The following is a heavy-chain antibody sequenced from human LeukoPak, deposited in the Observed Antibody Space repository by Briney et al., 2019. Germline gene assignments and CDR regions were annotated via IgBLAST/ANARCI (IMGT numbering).Heavy chain of an antibody. Sequence: ETLSLTCTVSDVSIKNYYWSWIRQPPGKGLEWIANIYYAGSSNYNPSLKSRVSVSIDASKNQLSLKLTSVTAADTAIYYCARQAVIIPTGMEGPWFDPWGQGTLVAVSS. CDR2: IYYAGSS. D-gene: IGHD2/OR15-2a*01. CDR3: ARQAVIIPTGMEGPWFDP. CDR1: DVSIKNYY. J-gene: IGHJ5*02. V-gene: IGHV4-59*08.